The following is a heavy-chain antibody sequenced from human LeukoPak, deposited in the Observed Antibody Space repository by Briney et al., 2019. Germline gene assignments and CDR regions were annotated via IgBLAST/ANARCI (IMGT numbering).Heavy chain of an antibody. J-gene: IGHJ5*02. Sequence: PGGSLRLSCAASGFIFSNEWMIWVRQAPGKGLEWVCRIKAKTDGGTTDYAAPVKGRFTITRDDSKNALYLQMNSLKTEDTAVYYCTTAGSAWGQGTLVTVSS. CDR2: IKAKTDGGTT. CDR3: TTAGSA. CDR1: GFIFSNEW. V-gene: IGHV3-15*01. D-gene: IGHD2-15*01.